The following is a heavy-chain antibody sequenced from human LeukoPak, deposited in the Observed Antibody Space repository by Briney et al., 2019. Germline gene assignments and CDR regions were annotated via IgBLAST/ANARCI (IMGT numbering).Heavy chain of an antibody. Sequence: GGTLRLSCAASGFTFSSSAMSWVRQAPGKGLELGSSISGSGDSTYYPYSVKGRFTISRDNSKNTLHLQMNNLRAEATAVYYCGKSPGGRHPNWGQGTLATVSS. J-gene: IGHJ4*02. CDR1: GFTFSSSA. D-gene: IGHD3-16*01. CDR3: GKSPGGRHPN. V-gene: IGHV3-23*01. CDR2: ISGSGDST.